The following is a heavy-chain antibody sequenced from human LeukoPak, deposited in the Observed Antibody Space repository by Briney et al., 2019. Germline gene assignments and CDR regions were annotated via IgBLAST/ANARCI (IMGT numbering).Heavy chain of an antibody. CDR2: ISDSGGS. J-gene: IGHJ4*02. CDR1: GGSVSSGISY. V-gene: IGHV4-61*01. CDR3: ARVPAAGTGPDY. D-gene: IGHD6-13*01. Sequence: SETLSLTCSVSGGSVSSGISYWSWIRQPPGEGLEWIAYISDSGGSDYNPSLRGRVTISLDTSKNQFSLRLTSVTAADTAVYHCARVPAAGTGPDYWGQGTLVTVSS.